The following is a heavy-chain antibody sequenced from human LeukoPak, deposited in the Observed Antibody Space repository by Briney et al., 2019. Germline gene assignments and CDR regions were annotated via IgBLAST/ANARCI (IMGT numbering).Heavy chain of an antibody. CDR2: ISYDGSNK. CDR1: GFTFSNFG. J-gene: IGHJ4*02. Sequence: GRSLRLSCAAPGFTFSNFGMYWVRQAPGKGLEWVAVISYDGSNKYHADSVKGRFTISRDNSKNTLYLQMNSLRLEDTAVYYCARDKYGYNTPIDYWGQGTLVTVSS. CDR3: ARDKYGYNTPIDY. D-gene: IGHD5-24*01. V-gene: IGHV3-30-3*01.